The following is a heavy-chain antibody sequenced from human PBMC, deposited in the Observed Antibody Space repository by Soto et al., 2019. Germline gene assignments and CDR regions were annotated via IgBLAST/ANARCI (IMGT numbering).Heavy chain of an antibody. CDR1: GFSLSTNGVG. CDR2: IYWDGDK. V-gene: IGHV2-5*02. J-gene: IGHJ4*02. D-gene: IGHD2-15*01. Sequence: QITLKESGPTLVKPTQTLTLTCTFSGFSLSTNGVGVGWIRQPPGKALEWLALIYWDGDKRYSPSLRSRLTLTKDSSKNQVVLTMTNMDPVDTATYYWARRQDRTYALAYWGQGTLVTVAS. CDR3: ARRQDRTYALAY.